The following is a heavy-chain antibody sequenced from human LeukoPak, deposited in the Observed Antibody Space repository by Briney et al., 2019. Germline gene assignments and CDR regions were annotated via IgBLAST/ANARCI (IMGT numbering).Heavy chain of an antibody. J-gene: IGHJ5*02. CDR2: IYYSGST. Sequence: SETLSLTCTVSGGSISDNYWSWIRQPPGKGLEWIGYIYYSGSTNYNPSLKSRVTISVDTSKNQFSLKLSSVTAADTAVYYCARRRSNYGFDPWGQGTLVTVSS. V-gene: IGHV4-59*08. CDR3: ARRRSNYGFDP. D-gene: IGHD4-4*01. CDR1: GGSISDNY.